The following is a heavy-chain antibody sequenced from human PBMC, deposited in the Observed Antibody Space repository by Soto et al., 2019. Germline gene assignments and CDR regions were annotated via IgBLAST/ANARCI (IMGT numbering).Heavy chain of an antibody. J-gene: IGHJ6*02. V-gene: IGHV4-39*01. CDR3: ARHLRPYVSGSYKKYNYYGMDV. Sequence: TVSGGSISSSSYYWGWIRQPPGKGLEWIGSIYYSGSTYYNPSLKSRVTISVDTSKNQFSLTLSSVTAADTAVYYSARHLRPYVSGSYKKYNYYGMDVWGQGTTVTVSS. CDR2: IYYSGST. CDR1: GGSISSSSYY. D-gene: IGHD3-10*01.